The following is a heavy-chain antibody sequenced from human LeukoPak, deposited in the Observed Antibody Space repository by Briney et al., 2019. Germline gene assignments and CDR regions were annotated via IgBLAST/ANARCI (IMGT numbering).Heavy chain of an antibody. Sequence: SETLSLTCTVSGGSISRYYWSWIRQPPGKGLEWIGYIYYSGSTNYNPSLRSRVTISVDTSKNQFSLKLSSVTAADTAVYYCARGQSIYGDYYYYYMDVWGKGTTVTVSS. CDR3: ARGQSIYGDYYYYYMDV. D-gene: IGHD4-17*01. V-gene: IGHV4-59*01. CDR1: GGSISRYY. CDR2: IYYSGST. J-gene: IGHJ6*03.